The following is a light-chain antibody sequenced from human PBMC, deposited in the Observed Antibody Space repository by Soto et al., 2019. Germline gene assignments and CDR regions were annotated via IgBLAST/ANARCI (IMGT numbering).Light chain of an antibody. V-gene: IGKV1-5*03. CDR2: KAS. CDR3: QHYNSYSEA. J-gene: IGKJ1*01. Sequence: DIQMTQSPSTLSGSVGDRVTITCRASQTISSWLAWYQQKPGKAPKLLIYKASTLKSGVPSRFSGSGSGTEFTLTTSNLQPDEFATYYCQHYNSYSEAFGQGTKVELK. CDR1: QTISSW.